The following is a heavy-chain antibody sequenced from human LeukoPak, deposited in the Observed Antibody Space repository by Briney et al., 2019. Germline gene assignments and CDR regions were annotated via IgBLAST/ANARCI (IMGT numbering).Heavy chain of an antibody. V-gene: IGHV3-21*01. Sequence: GGSLRLSCAASGFTFSSYSMNWIRQAPGKGLEWVSSISTSSSYIYYADSVKGRLTISRDNAKNSLYLQMNSLRAEDTAVYYCARGSSLEMATMRYWGQGTLVTVSS. CDR2: ISTSSSYI. D-gene: IGHD5-24*01. CDR3: ARGSSLEMATMRY. CDR1: GFTFSSYS. J-gene: IGHJ4*02.